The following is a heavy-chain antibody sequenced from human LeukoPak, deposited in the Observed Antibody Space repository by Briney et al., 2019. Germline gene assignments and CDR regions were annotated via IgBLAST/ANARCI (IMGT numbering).Heavy chain of an antibody. J-gene: IGHJ4*02. CDR3: ARGGSTDSIHSCGGNCYFLDY. V-gene: IGHV1-2*02. CDR1: GYTFTGNH. D-gene: IGHD2-21*02. CDR2: INPHSGGT. Sequence: ASVKVSCKASGYTFTGNHMHWVRQTPGQGLEWMGWINPHSGGTNYAQKFQGRVIMTRDTYISTAYMELSRLGSDDTAVYYCARGGSTDSIHSCGGNCYFLDYWGQGTLVTVSS.